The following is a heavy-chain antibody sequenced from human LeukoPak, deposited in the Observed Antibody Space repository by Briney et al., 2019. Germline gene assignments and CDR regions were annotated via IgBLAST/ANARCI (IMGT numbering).Heavy chain of an antibody. CDR3: ARCSSTYYYGMDV. Sequence: SETLSLTCTVSGGSISSGGYYWSWIRQHPGKGLEWIGYIYYSGSTYYNPSLKSRVTISVDTSKNQFSLKLNSVTAADTAVYYCARCSSTYYYGMDVWGQGTTVTVSS. CDR2: IYYSGST. J-gene: IGHJ6*02. CDR1: GGSISSGGYY. V-gene: IGHV4-31*03. D-gene: IGHD2-2*01.